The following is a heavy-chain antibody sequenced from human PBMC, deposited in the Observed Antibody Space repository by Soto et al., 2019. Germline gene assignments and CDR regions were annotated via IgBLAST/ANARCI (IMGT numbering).Heavy chain of an antibody. D-gene: IGHD6-13*01. CDR2: ASPDGTST. Sequence: EVQLVESGGGLVQPGGSLRLSCAASGFTFSSFWMHWVRQAPGKGLEWVSRASPDGTSTSYADSVKGRFTISRDNAKNTLFMQMNSLRAEDTAVYYCAKDLGSMYSSSWYSYYWGQGTLVTVSS. CDR1: GFTFSSFW. CDR3: AKDLGSMYSSSWYSYY. J-gene: IGHJ4*02. V-gene: IGHV3-74*01.